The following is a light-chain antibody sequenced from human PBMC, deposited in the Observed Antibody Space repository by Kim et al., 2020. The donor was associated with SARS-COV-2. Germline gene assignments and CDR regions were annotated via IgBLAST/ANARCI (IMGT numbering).Light chain of an antibody. CDR2: QDS. CDR1: KLGDKY. J-gene: IGLJ2*01. V-gene: IGLV3-1*01. Sequence: SYELTQPPSVSVSPGQTASITCSGDKLGDKYACWYQQKPGQSPVLVIYQDSKRPSGIPERFSGSNSGNTATLTISGTQAMDEADYHCQAWDSSTVLFGGGTQLTVL. CDR3: QAWDSSTVL.